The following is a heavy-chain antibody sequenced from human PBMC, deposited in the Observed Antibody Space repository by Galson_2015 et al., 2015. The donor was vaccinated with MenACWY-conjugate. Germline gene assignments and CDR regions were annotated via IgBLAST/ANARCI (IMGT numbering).Heavy chain of an antibody. D-gene: IGHD6-19*01. CDR3: VRGSSGWRGMDI. CDR1: GFAFSNYC. CDR2: ICAGGISI. Sequence: SLRLSCAASGFAFSNYCMHWVRHAPGKGLECVSRICAGGISIMYGDSVRGRFTISRDDAENTLYLQMDSLRADDTVVYFCVRGSSGWRGMDIWGQGTTVTVSS. V-gene: IGHV3-74*03. J-gene: IGHJ6*02.